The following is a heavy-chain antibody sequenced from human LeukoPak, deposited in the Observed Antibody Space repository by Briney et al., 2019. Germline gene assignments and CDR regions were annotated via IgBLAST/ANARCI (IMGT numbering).Heavy chain of an antibody. Sequence: ASVKVSCKASGGTFSSYTISWVRQAPGQGLEWMGRIIPILGIANYAQKFQGRVTITRNTSISTAYMELSSLRSEDTAVYYCAVAGTLGEAFDIWGQGTMVTVSS. CDR2: IIPILGIA. CDR3: AVAGTLGEAFDI. CDR1: GGTFSSYT. D-gene: IGHD6-19*01. J-gene: IGHJ3*02. V-gene: IGHV1-69*02.